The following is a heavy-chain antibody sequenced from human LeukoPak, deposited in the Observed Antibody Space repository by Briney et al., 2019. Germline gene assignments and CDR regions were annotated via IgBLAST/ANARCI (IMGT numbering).Heavy chain of an antibody. J-gene: IGHJ4*02. V-gene: IGHV1-69*02. Sequence: ASVKVSCKASGGTFSSYTISWVRQAPGQGLEWMGRIIPILGIANYAQKFQGRVTITADKSTSTAYMELSSLRSEETAVYYCARGRSYDSSGYPLDYWGQGTLVTVSS. CDR1: GGTFSSYT. CDR3: ARGRSYDSSGYPLDY. CDR2: IIPILGIA. D-gene: IGHD3-22*01.